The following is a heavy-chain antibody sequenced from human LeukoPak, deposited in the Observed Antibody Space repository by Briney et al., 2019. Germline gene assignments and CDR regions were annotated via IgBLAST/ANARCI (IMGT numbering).Heavy chain of an antibody. CDR1: GFTFSTYA. Sequence: PGGSLRLSCAASGFTFSTYAMSWVRQAPGKGLVWVSFISGDGGSTFYADSVKGRFTISRDNSKNTLYLQMSSLRAEDAAVYFCARWHDGSGFNYWAQGTLVTVSS. CDR2: ISGDGGST. D-gene: IGHD3-22*01. V-gene: IGHV3-23*01. J-gene: IGHJ4*02. CDR3: ARWHDGSGFNY.